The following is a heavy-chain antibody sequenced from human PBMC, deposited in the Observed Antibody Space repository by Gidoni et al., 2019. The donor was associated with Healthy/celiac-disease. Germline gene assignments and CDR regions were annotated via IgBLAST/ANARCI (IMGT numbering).Heavy chain of an antibody. CDR3: ARVMGYCSSTSCYATNWFDP. Sequence: QVQLQESGPGLVKPSETLSLTCTVSGGSISSYYWSWIRQPPGKGLEWIGYIYYSGSTTYNPSLKSRVTISVDTSKNQFSLKLSSVTAADTAVYYCARVMGYCSSTSCYATNWFDPWGQGTLVTVSS. CDR2: IYYSGST. J-gene: IGHJ5*02. V-gene: IGHV4-59*01. CDR1: GGSISSYY. D-gene: IGHD2-2*01.